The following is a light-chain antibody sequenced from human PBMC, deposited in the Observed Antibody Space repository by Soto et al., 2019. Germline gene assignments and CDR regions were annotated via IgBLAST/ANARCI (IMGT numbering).Light chain of an antibody. CDR2: GVS. J-gene: IGKJ5*01. V-gene: IGKV3-15*01. Sequence: EIVMTQSPATLSVSPGERAILSCRTSQSIRSNYFAWYQQKPGQPPRLLIYGVSTRATGIPARFSGSGSGTDFTLTISSLQPEDFATYHCQQSYSIPITFGQGTRLEIK. CDR3: QQSYSIPIT. CDR1: QSIRSN.